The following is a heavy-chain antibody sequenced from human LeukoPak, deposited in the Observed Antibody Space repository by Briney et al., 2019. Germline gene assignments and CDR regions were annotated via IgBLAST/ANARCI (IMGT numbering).Heavy chain of an antibody. CDR3: ASDPDYYDSSGYYGY. Sequence: PGWSQRLSCAASGFTVSRNYMSWVRQAPGKGLEWVSVIYSGGSTYYADSVKGRFTISRDNSKNTLYLQMNSLRAEDTAVYYCASDPDYYDSSGYYGYWGQGTLVTVSS. J-gene: IGHJ4*02. CDR2: IYSGGST. D-gene: IGHD3-22*01. V-gene: IGHV3-53*01. CDR1: GFTVSRNY.